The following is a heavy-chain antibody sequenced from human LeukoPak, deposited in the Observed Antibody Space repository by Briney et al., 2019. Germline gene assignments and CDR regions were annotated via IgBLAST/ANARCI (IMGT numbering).Heavy chain of an antibody. V-gene: IGHV4-4*07. CDR2: VYTSGTM. CDR3: AGRDY. Sequence: SETLSLTCSVSGGSIRSYYWSWIRQPAGKGLEWLGRVYTSGTMNYNPSFRSRVTMSVDKSNNQFFLKLSAVTAADTAVYYCAGRDYWGQGIHVTVS. J-gene: IGHJ4*02. CDR1: GGSIRSYY.